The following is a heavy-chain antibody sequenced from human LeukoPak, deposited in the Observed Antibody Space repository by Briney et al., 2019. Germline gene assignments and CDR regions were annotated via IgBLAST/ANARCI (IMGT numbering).Heavy chain of an antibody. CDR2: IIPIFGTA. J-gene: IGHJ3*02. CDR3: ARNYYDSSGYYYVEDAFDI. D-gene: IGHD3-22*01. Sequence: SVKVSCRASGGTFSSYAISWVRQAPGQGLEWMGRIIPIFGTANYAQKFQGRVTITTNESTSTAYMELSSLRSEDTAVYYCARNYYDSSGYYYVEDAFDIWCQGTMLTVSS. V-gene: IGHV1-69*05. CDR1: GGTFSSYA.